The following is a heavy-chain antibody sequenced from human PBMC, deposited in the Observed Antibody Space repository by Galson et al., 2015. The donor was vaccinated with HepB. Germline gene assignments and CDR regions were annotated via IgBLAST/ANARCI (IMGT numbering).Heavy chain of an antibody. CDR3: ARDLVLFGEIPESNDY. Sequence: SVKVSCKASGYTFTSYGISWVRQAPGQGLEWMGWISAYNGNTNYAQKLQGRVTMTTDTSTSTAYMELRSLRSDDTAVYYCARDLVLFGEIPESNDYWGQGTLVTVSS. CDR2: ISAYNGNT. V-gene: IGHV1-18*01. CDR1: GYTFTSYG. D-gene: IGHD3-10*01. J-gene: IGHJ4*02.